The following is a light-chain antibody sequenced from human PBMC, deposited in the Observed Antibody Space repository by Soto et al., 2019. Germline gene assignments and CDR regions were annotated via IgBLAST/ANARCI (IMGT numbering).Light chain of an antibody. CDR3: QQSYSPPPIT. CDR2: SAS. Sequence: DIQMTQSPSSLSASVGDRVTITCRASQSISTYLNWYLQKPEKDPKLLIYSASILQSGGPSRVSGSGSGTDFTLSISSLRPEDFGTYYCQQSYSPPPITFGQGTRLEMK. CDR1: QSISTY. V-gene: IGKV1-39*01. J-gene: IGKJ5*01.